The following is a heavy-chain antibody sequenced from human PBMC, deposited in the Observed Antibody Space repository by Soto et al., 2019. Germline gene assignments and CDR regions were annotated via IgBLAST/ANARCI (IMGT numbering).Heavy chain of an antibody. CDR3: ARARMVYAIYYFDY. CDR1: GYTFTSYA. Sequence: ASVKVSCKASGYTFTSYAMHWVRQAPGQRLEWMGWINAGNGNTKYSQKFQGRVTITRDTSTSTAYMELSSLRSEDTAVYYCARARMVYAIYYFDYWGQGTLVTVSS. D-gene: IGHD2-8*01. V-gene: IGHV1-3*01. CDR2: INAGNGNT. J-gene: IGHJ4*02.